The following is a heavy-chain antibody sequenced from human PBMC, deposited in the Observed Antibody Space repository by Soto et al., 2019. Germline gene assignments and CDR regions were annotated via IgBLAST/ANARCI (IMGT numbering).Heavy chain of an antibody. V-gene: IGHV4-59*08. D-gene: IGHD5-18*01. CDR1: GGSISSYY. CDR2: IYYSGST. J-gene: IGHJ5*02. Sequence: SETLSLTCTVSGGSISSYYWIWIRQPPGKGLEWIGYIYYSGSTNYNPSLKSRVTISVDTSKNQFSLKLSSVTAADTAVYYCARLVWSYGTWFDPWGQGTLVTVSS. CDR3: ARLVWSYGTWFDP.